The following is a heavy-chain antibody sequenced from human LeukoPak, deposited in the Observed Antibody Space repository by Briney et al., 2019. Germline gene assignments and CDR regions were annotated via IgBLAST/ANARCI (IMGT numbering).Heavy chain of an antibody. D-gene: IGHD3-10*01. J-gene: IGHJ4*02. Sequence: PGGSLRLSCAASGFTVSSNYMSWVRQAPGKGLEWASVIYRGGSTYYADSVKGRFTISRDNSENTLYLQMNSLRAEDTAVYYCARDYYGSGSYYHDSWGQGTLVTVSS. CDR2: IYRGGST. CDR1: GFTVSSNY. V-gene: IGHV3-53*05. CDR3: ARDYYGSGSYYHDS.